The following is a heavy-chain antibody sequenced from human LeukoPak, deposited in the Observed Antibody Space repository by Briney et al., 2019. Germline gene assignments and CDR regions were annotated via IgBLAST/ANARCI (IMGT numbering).Heavy chain of an antibody. D-gene: IGHD6-19*01. CDR2: IYSGGST. Sequence: GGSLRLSCAASGFTVSSYYMYWVRQAPGKGLEWVSFIYSGGSTYYADSVKGRFTISRDNSKNTLYLQMNSLRAEDTAVYYCARGRGWDFDYWGQGTLVTVSS. V-gene: IGHV3-66*01. CDR3: ARGRGWDFDY. J-gene: IGHJ4*02. CDR1: GFTVSSYY.